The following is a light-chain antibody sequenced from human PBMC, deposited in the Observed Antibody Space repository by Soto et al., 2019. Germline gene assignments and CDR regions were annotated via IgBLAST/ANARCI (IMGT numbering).Light chain of an antibody. CDR3: CSYAGSGLV. CDR2: DVS. V-gene: IGLV2-11*01. J-gene: IGLJ1*01. Sequence: QSALTQPRSVSGSPGQSVTSSCTGTSSDVGGYNYVSWYQQHPGKAPKPMIYDVSKRPSGVPDRFSGSKSGNTASLTISGLQAEDEADYYCCSYAGSGLVFGTGTKVTVL. CDR1: SSDVGGYNY.